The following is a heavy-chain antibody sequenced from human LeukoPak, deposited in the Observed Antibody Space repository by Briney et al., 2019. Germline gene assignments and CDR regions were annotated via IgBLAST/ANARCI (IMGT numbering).Heavy chain of an antibody. CDR1: GGTFSSYA. CDR2: IIPIFGTA. D-gene: IGHD3-10*01. V-gene: IGHV1-69*13. CDR3: AREYYYGSGDGNI. J-gene: IGHJ3*02. Sequence: GASVKVSCKASGGTFSSYAISWVRQAPGPGLEWMGGIIPIFGTANYAQKFQGRVTITADESTSTAYMELSSLRSEDTAVYYCAREYYYGSGDGNIWGQGTMVTVSS.